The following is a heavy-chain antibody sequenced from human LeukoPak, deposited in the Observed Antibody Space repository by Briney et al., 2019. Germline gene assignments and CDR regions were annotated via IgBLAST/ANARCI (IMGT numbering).Heavy chain of an antibody. CDR1: VGSISTSGYY. CDR3: ARRGGGYQYFDY. V-gene: IGHV4-39*01. Sequence: PSETLSLTCTVSVGSISTSGYYWGWIRQPPGKGLEWIGSIYYTGSNYTNPSLKSRVTISVDTSKNQFSLKLSSVTAADTAVYYCARRGGGYQYFDYWGQGALVTVSS. CDR2: IYYTGSN. J-gene: IGHJ4*02. D-gene: IGHD1-26*01.